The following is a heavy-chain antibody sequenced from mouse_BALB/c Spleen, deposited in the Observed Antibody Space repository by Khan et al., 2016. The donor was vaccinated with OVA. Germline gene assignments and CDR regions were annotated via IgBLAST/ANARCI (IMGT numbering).Heavy chain of an antibody. V-gene: IGHV1S29*02. J-gene: IGHJ3*01. Sequence: VQLQQSGPELVKPGASVKISCKATGYTFTDYNMDWVKQNHGKSLEWVGYIFPKSGDSGYNQKFKTKATLTVDSSSSTAYMELRSLTSEDSAVYYCGRSGYGSFAYWGQGTLVTVSA. CDR1: GYTFTDYN. CDR2: IFPKSGDS. CDR3: GRSGYGSFAY. D-gene: IGHD1-2*01.